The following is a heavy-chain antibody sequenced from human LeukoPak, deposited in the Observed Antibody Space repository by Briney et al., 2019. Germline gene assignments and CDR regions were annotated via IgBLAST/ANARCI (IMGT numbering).Heavy chain of an antibody. CDR3: ARGFRGWYAEGFDY. CDR2: IKQDGSEK. CDR1: GFTFSSRDW. D-gene: IGHD6-19*01. V-gene: IGHV3-7*01. Sequence: GGSLRLSCVASGFTFSSRDWMTWVRQAPGKGLEWVANIKQDGSEKYYVDSVKGRFTISRDNAKNSLYLQMNSLRAEDTAVYYCARGFRGWYAEGFDYWGQGTLVTVSS. J-gene: IGHJ4*02.